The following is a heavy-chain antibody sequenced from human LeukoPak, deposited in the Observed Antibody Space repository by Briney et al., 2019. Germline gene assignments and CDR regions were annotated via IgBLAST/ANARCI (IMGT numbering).Heavy chain of an antibody. V-gene: IGHV3-23*01. CDR1: GFTFSSYA. J-gene: IGHJ4*02. CDR3: AKGSFHEQEGFLEWPDFDY. D-gene: IGHD3-3*01. Sequence: PGGSLRLSCAASGFTFSSYAMSWVRQAPEKGLEWVSAISGSGGSTYYADSVKGRFTISRDNSKNTLYLQMSSLRAEDTAVYYCAKGSFHEQEGFLEWPDFDYWGQGTLVTVSS. CDR2: ISGSGGST.